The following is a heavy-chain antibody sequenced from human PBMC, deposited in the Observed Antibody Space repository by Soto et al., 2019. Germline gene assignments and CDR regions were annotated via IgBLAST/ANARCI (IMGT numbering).Heavy chain of an antibody. CDR2: IKSNSGGT. CDR3: ASEENNWNDYYYYGMDV. CDR1: RNSFIDYY. V-gene: IGHV1-2*02. Sequence: QVELVQSGAEVRKPGASVKVSCKASRNSFIDYYIHWVRQAPGQGLEWMGWIKSNSGGTKYAQRVQGRVTLTRDTSISTNYMELSRLKSHETAVYYCASEENNWNDYYYYGMDVWGQGTMVIVSS. D-gene: IGHD1-1*01. J-gene: IGHJ6*02.